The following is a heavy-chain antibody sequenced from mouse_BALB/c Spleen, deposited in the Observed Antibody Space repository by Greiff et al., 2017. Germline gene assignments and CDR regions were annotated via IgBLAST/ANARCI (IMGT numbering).Heavy chain of an antibody. CDR3: ARWGTVLDY. J-gene: IGHJ2*01. Sequence: EVQLVESGGGLVQPGGSRKLSCAASGFTFSSFGMHWVRQAPEKGLEWVAYISSGSSTIYYADTVKGRFTITRDNPKNTLFLQMTSLRSEDTAMYYCARWGTVLDYWGQGTTLTVSS. D-gene: IGHD1-1*01. CDR1: GFTFSSFG. V-gene: IGHV5-17*02. CDR2: ISSGSSTI.